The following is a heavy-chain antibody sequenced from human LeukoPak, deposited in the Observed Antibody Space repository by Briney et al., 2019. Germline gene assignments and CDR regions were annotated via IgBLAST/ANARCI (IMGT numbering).Heavy chain of an antibody. V-gene: IGHV3-13*01. CDR3: AGDLAPRAVAGSFFDY. D-gene: IGHD6-19*01. Sequence: GGSLRLSCAASGFTFSSYDMHWVRQVTGKGLEWVSGIGTAGDTYYLGSVKGRFTISRENAQNSFFLQMNSLRAGDTAVYYCAGDLAPRAVAGSFFDYWGQGTLVTVSS. CDR2: IGTAGDT. J-gene: IGHJ4*02. CDR1: GFTFSSYD.